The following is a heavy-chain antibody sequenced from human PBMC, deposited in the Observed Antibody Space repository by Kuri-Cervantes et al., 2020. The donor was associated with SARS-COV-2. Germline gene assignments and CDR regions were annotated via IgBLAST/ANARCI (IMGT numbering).Heavy chain of an antibody. CDR3: ARSQDWGEWYFDL. J-gene: IGHJ2*01. CDR1: GGSISSYY. Sequence: GSLRLSCTVSGGSISSYYRSWIRQPPGKGLEWIGYIYYSGSTNYNPSLKSRVTISVDTSKNQFSLKLSSVTAADTAVYYCARSQDWGEWYFDLWGRGTLVTVSS. V-gene: IGHV4-59*12. D-gene: IGHD3-16*01. CDR2: IYYSGST.